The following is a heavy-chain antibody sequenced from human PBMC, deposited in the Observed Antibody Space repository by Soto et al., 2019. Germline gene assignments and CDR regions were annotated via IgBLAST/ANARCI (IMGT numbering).Heavy chain of an antibody. Sequence: SETLSLTCTVSGGSVSSGSYYWSWIRQPPGKGLEWIGYIYYSGSTNYNPSLKSRVTISVDTSKNQFSLKLSSVTAADTAVYYCARGRRAAYYFDYWGQGTLVTVSS. V-gene: IGHV4-61*01. CDR2: IYYSGST. D-gene: IGHD6-13*01. J-gene: IGHJ4*02. CDR1: GGSVSSGSYY. CDR3: ARGRRAAYYFDY.